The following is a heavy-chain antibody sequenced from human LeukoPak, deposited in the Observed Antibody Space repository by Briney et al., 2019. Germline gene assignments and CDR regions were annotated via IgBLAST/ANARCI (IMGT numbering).Heavy chain of an antibody. CDR1: GGSISGYY. CDR2: IYYSGST. V-gene: IGHV4-59*08. Sequence: SETLSLTCTVSGGSISGYYWGWIRQPPGKGLEWIGYIYYSGSTNYNPSLKSRVTISVDTSKNQFSLKLSSVTAAGTAVYYCARLTPELVTIDYWGQGTLVTVSS. D-gene: IGHD6-13*01. J-gene: IGHJ4*02. CDR3: ARLTPELVTIDY.